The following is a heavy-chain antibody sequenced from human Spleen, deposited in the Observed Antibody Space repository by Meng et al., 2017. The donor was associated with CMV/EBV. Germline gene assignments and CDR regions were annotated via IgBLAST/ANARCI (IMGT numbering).Heavy chain of an antibody. V-gene: IGHV1-8*03. D-gene: IGHD2-2*01. Sequence: ASVKVSCKASGYTFTSYDINWVRQATGQGLEWMGWMNPNSGNTGYAQKFQGRVTITRNTSISTAYMELSSLRSEDTAVYYCAREVGYQLLSGYWGQGTLVTVSS. CDR2: MNPNSGNT. CDR1: GYTFTSYD. J-gene: IGHJ4*02. CDR3: AREVGYQLLSGY.